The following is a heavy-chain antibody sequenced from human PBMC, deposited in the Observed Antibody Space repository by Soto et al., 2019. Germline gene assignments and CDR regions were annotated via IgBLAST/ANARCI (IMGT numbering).Heavy chain of an antibody. V-gene: IGHV1-18*01. D-gene: IGHD2-21*01. CDR3: ARSYSLADAFDV. J-gene: IGHJ3*01. Sequence: ASVKVSCKASGFRFSDYGFNWLRQAPGQGLEWMGWISAFNGNTETAQGPQDRVTMTTDSSTTTAHMDLTNLTTDDTAIYYCARSYSLADAFDVWGQGTMVTVSS. CDR1: GFRFSDYG. CDR2: ISAFNGNT.